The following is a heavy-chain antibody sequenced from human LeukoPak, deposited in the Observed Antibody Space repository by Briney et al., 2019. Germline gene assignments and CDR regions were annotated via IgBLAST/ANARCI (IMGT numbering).Heavy chain of an antibody. Sequence: GGSLRLSCAASGFTFSSYAMSWVRQAPGKGLEWVSAISGSGGSTYYADSVKGRFTISRDNAKNSLYLQMNSLRAEDTAVYYCARGELQLDYWGQGTLVTVSS. D-gene: IGHD5-18*01. CDR3: ARGELQLDY. CDR1: GFTFSSYA. CDR2: ISGSGGST. V-gene: IGHV3-23*01. J-gene: IGHJ4*02.